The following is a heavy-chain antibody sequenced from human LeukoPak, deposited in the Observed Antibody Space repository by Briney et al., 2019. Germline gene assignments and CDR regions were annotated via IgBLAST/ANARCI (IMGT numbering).Heavy chain of an antibody. Sequence: PGGSLRLSCAASGSTFSRYSINWVRQAPGKGLEWVSSISSTSSYIYYGDSVRGRFTISRDNAKNSLYLQMNSLRAEDTAVYYCARCRDPDLLTYSDLWSGYFIPAFGYWGQGILVTVSS. CDR3: ARCRDPDLLTYSDLWSGYFIPAFGY. CDR2: ISSTSSYI. V-gene: IGHV3-21*01. D-gene: IGHD3-3*01. J-gene: IGHJ4*02. CDR1: GSTFSRYS.